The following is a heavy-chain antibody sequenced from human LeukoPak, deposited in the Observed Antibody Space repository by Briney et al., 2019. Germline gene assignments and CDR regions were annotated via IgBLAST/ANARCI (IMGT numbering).Heavy chain of an antibody. CDR3: ASRGPDHAFDI. J-gene: IGHJ3*02. CDR2: INPSGGST. Sequence: ASVRVSFKASGYTFTIYYMHWVRQAPGQGGEWMGIINPSGGSTSYAQTFQGRVTMTRDTSTSTVYMELSSLRSEDTAVYYCASRGPDHAFDIWGQGTMVTVSS. V-gene: IGHV1-46*01. D-gene: IGHD1-14*01. CDR1: GYTFTIYY.